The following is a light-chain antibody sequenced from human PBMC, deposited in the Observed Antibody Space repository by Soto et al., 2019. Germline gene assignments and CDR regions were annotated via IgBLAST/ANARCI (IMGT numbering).Light chain of an antibody. CDR2: AAS. J-gene: IGKJ3*01. CDR1: QGIANF. V-gene: IGKV1-9*01. Sequence: IQLTQSPSSLSASVGDRVTISCRASQGIANFLAWYQQKPEKAPKLLIYAASTLQSGVPSRFSGSGSGTDFTLTISSLQPADFATYYCQQLNSFPIPCGPGTKVDIK. CDR3: QQLNSFPIP.